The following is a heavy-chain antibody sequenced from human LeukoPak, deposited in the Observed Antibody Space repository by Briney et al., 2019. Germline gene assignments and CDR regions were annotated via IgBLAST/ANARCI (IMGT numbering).Heavy chain of an antibody. Sequence: ASVKVSCKASGYTFTGYYMHWVRQAPGQGLEWMGWINPNSGGTNYAQKFQGRVTMTRDTSISTAYMELSRLGSDDTAVYYCARGPTFDYVLFGYYYYMDVWGKGTTVTISS. CDR1: GYTFTGYY. J-gene: IGHJ6*03. CDR3: ARGPTFDYVLFGYYYYMDV. CDR2: INPNSGGT. V-gene: IGHV1-2*02. D-gene: IGHD3-16*01.